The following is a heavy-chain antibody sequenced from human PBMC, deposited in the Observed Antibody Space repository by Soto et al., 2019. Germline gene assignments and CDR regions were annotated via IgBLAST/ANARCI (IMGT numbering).Heavy chain of an antibody. V-gene: IGHV3-74*01. CDR3: ARGPRGVYGNDY. Sequence: EVQLVESGGGLVQPGGSLRLSCVASGFTFSSDWMHWVRQGAGKGLVWVSRINMDGSVTNYADSVKGRFTISRDNAKNTLYLQMNSLRVEDTAVYYCARGPRGVYGNDYWGQGALVTVSS. CDR1: GFTFSSDW. CDR2: INMDGSVT. D-gene: IGHD2-8*02. J-gene: IGHJ4*02.